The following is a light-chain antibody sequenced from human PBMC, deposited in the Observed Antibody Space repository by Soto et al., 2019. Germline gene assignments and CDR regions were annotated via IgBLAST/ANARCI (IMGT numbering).Light chain of an antibody. Sequence: DIQMTQSPSAMSASLGDRVTITGRASQGISNSLAWFQQKPGRVPKGMIYGASTLQSWAPSRFSGSASGAAFTLTISSLQPEDFATYYCLQYNSYPFTFGGGTKVDIK. CDR2: GAS. V-gene: IGKV1-17*03. CDR3: LQYNSYPFT. CDR1: QGISNS. J-gene: IGKJ4*01.